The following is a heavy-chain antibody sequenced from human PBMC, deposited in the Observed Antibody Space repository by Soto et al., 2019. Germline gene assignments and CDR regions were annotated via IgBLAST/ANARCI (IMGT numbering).Heavy chain of an antibody. J-gene: IGHJ4*02. CDR2: ITSDGDNT. V-gene: IGHV3-64D*06. CDR1: GFTFSNVA. CDR3: VKGNQLLRYYFEY. Sequence: PGGSLRLSCSASGFTFSNVAMHWVRQAPGKVLEYISGITSDGDNTYHADSVQGRFTISRDNSNSTLYLQMTSLRVEDTAVYYCVKGNQLLRYYFEYWGRGALVTVSS. D-gene: IGHD2-2*01.